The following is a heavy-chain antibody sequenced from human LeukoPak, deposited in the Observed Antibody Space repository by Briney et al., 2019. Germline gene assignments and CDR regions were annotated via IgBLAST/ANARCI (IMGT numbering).Heavy chain of an antibody. J-gene: IGHJ5*02. CDR3: AKAGRSDYFLRWFDP. V-gene: IGHV1-18*01. D-gene: IGHD3-10*01. CDR1: GYTFTSYG. Sequence: ASVKVSCKASGYTFTSYGISWVRQAPGQGFEWLGWINPKNGYATYAGNFLGRLTMTSDKSTSTISMDLISLRSDDTAIYYCAKAGRSDYFLRWFDPWGQGTLVTVSS. CDR2: INPKNGYA.